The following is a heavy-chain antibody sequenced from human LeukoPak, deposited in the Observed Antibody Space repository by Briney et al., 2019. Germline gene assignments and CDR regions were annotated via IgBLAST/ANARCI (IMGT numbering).Heavy chain of an antibody. CDR2: INHSGST. CDR3: ARVTLLVSECWFDP. V-gene: IGHV4-34*01. J-gene: IGHJ5*02. D-gene: IGHD1-26*01. CDR1: GGSFSGYY. Sequence: PSETLSLTCAVYGGSFSGYYWSWIRQPPGKGLEWIGEINHSGSTNYNPSLMSRVTISVDTSKNQFSLKLSSVTAADTAVYYCARVTLLVSECWFDPWGQGTLVTVSS.